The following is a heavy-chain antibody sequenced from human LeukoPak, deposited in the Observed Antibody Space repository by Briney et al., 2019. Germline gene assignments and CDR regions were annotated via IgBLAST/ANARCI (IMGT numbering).Heavy chain of an antibody. CDR1: GYTFTSYG. D-gene: IGHD6-13*01. CDR3: ASVAAAGYYYYGMDV. V-gene: IGHV1-18*01. Sequence: ASEKVSCKASGYTFTSYGISWLRQAPGQGLEWMGWISAYNGNTNYAQKLQGRVTMTTDTSTSTAYMELRSLRSDDTAVYYCASVAAAGYYYYGMDVWGQGTTVTVSS. J-gene: IGHJ6*02. CDR2: ISAYNGNT.